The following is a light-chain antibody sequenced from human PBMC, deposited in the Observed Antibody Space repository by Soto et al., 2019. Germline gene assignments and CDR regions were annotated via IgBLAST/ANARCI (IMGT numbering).Light chain of an antibody. CDR1: SSDVGGYNY. Sequence: QSVLTQPPSASGSPGQSVTISCTGTSSDVGGYNYVSWYQQYPGRAPKLMIYEVTKRPSGVPDRFSGSKSGNTASLTVSGLQAEDEAVYYCSSYAASNNFYFVFGGGPQLTVL. CDR3: SSYAASNNFYFV. CDR2: EVT. J-gene: IGLJ3*02. V-gene: IGLV2-8*01.